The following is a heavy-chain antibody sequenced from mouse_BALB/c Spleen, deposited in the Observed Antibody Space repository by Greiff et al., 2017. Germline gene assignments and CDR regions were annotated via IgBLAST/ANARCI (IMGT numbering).Heavy chain of an antibody. CDR3: ARVSYPYYFDY. Sequence: EVHLVESGGGLVQPGGSRKLSCAASGFTFSSFGMHWVRQAPEKGLEWVAYISSGSSTIYYADTVKGRFTISRDNPKNTLFLQMTSLRSEDTAMYYCARVSYPYYFDYWGQGTTLTVSS. CDR1: GFTFSSFG. J-gene: IGHJ2*01. V-gene: IGHV5-17*02. D-gene: IGHD6-2*01. CDR2: ISSGSSTI.